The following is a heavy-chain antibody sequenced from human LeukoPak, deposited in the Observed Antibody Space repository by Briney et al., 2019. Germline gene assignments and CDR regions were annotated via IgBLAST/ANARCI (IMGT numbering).Heavy chain of an antibody. CDR2: IIPIFGTA. D-gene: IGHD3-10*01. J-gene: IGHJ6*03. CDR3: AKSRITMVQGVKTYYYYYMDV. CDR1: VGTFSSYA. Sequence: SVKVSCKASVGTFSSYAISWVRQAPGQGLAWMGGIIPIFGTANYAQKFQGRVTITADESTSTAYMELSSLRSEDTAVYYCAKSRITMVQGVKTYYYYYMDVWGKGTTVTVSS. V-gene: IGHV1-69*13.